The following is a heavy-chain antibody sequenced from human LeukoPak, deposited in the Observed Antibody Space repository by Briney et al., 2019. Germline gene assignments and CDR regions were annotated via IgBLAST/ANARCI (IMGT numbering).Heavy chain of an antibody. CDR2: ISSSSSSI. Sequence: QTGGSLRLSCAASGFTFSTYGMNWVRQAPGKGLEWVSYISSSSSSIYYADSVKGRFTISRDNSKNTLYLQMNSLRAEDTAVYYCARPYSSFWHALDVWGQGTMVTVSS. J-gene: IGHJ3*01. CDR3: ARPYSSFWHALDV. CDR1: GFTFSTYG. V-gene: IGHV3-48*01. D-gene: IGHD6-6*01.